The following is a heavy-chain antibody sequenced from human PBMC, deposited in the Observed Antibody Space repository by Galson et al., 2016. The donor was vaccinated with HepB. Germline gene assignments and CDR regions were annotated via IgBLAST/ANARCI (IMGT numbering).Heavy chain of an antibody. V-gene: IGHV1-69*13. Sequence: SVKVSCKASGGTFSTYAINWVRQAPGQGLEWMGGIIPMLDTTNYAQKFQGRLTITADESTRTAFMDLSSLRSEDTAMYYCARDGCSSGWDRDGYWGQGTLVTVSS. J-gene: IGHJ4*02. CDR2: IIPMLDTT. CDR3: ARDGCSSGWDRDGY. D-gene: IGHD6-19*01. CDR1: GGTFSTYA.